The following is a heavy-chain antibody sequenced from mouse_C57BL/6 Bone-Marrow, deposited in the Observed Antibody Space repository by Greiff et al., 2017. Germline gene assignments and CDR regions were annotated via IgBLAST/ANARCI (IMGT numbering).Heavy chain of an antibody. CDR3: ARDWGWFSPFDY. CDR2: ISDGGSYT. CDR1: GFTFSSYA. Sequence: DVQLVESGGGLVKPGGSLKLSCAASGFTFSSYAMSWVRQTPEKRLEWVATISDGGSYTYYPDNVKGRFTISRDNAKNNLYLQMSHLKSEDTAMYYCARDWGWFSPFDYWGQGTTLTVSS. D-gene: IGHD2-3*01. V-gene: IGHV5-4*01. J-gene: IGHJ2*01.